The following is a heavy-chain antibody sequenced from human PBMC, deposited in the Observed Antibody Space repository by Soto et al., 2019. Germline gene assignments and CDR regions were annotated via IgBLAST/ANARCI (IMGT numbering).Heavy chain of an antibody. D-gene: IGHD2-21*02. V-gene: IGHV3-53*01. CDR1: GFNVANVY. Sequence: EVHLVESGGGLIQTGGSLRLSCIASGFNVANVYMSWVRQAPGKGLEWVSVLYTADSTNYADAVKGRFTISRDSSKNTVYLQMDSLRDGDTAVYYCARGMGAAGVTPLSHWGQGTLVIVSS. CDR3: ARGMGAAGVTPLSH. J-gene: IGHJ4*02. CDR2: LYTADST.